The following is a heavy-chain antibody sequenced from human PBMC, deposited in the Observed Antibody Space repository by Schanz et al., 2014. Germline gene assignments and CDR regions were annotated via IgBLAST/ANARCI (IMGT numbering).Heavy chain of an antibody. V-gene: IGHV3-33*01. CDR2: IWYDENNK. D-gene: IGHD3-10*01. CDR1: GFTFSSYG. J-gene: IGHJ4*02. CDR3: ARANYRRKINFDY. Sequence: QVQLVESGGGVVQFGRSLRLSCVASGFTFSSYGMHWVRQAPGKGLEWVAVIWYDENNKYYADSVKCRFTMSRDNSKNTLYLQMNSLRAEDTAVYYCARANYRRKINFDYWGRGTLVTVS.